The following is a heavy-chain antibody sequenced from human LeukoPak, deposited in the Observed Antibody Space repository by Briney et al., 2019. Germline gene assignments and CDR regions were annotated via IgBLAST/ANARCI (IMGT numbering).Heavy chain of an antibody. Sequence: PGGSLRLSCAASGFTFSSYWMSWVRQAPGKGLEWVANIKQDGSEKYYVDSVKGRFTISRDNAKHSLYLQMNSLKADDMAFYYCAKDRAGSLFGDYGGAFDYWGQKTLVTVSS. D-gene: IGHD4-17*01. CDR1: GFTFSSYW. V-gene: IGHV3-7*03. J-gene: IGHJ4*01. CDR3: AKDRAGSLFGDYGGAFDY. CDR2: IKQDGSEK.